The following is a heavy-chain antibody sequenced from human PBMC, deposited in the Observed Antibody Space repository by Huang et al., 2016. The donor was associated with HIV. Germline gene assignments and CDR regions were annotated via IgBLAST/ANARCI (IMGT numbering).Heavy chain of an antibody. Sequence: QVQLQQWGAGVLKPSETLSLTCAVYGGSFSGYYWSWIRQSPGKGLEWIGEINHSGSTNSNPSLKSRVTMSVDTSKNQFSLKLSSVTAADTAVYYCASLFFDYWGQGSLVTVSS. J-gene: IGHJ4*02. CDR2: INHSGST. V-gene: IGHV4-34*01. CDR1: GGSFSGYY. CDR3: ASLFFDY.